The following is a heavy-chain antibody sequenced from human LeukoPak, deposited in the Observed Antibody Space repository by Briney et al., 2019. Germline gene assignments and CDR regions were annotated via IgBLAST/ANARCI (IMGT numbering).Heavy chain of an antibody. D-gene: IGHD5-24*01. CDR2: ISSSSSTI. V-gene: IGHV3-48*01. J-gene: IGHJ4*02. CDR3: ARVGLQGSPAYRH. Sequence: GGSLRLSCAASGFTFSSYSMNWVRQAPGEGLEWVSYISSSSSTIYYADSVKGRFTISRDNARNSLYLQMNSLRAEDTAVYYCARVGLQGSPAYRHWGQGTLVTVSS. CDR1: GFTFSSYS.